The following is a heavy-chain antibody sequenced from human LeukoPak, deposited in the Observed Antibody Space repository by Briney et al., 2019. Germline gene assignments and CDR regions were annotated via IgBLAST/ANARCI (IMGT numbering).Heavy chain of an antibody. CDR2: IYYSGST. D-gene: IGHD6-13*01. Sequence: SETLSLTCTVSGGSISSGDYYWSWIRQPPGKGLEWIGYIYYSGSTYYNPSLKSRVTISVDTSKNQFSLKLSSVTAADTAAYYCARVSPYSSSWNRDYWGQGTLVTVSS. J-gene: IGHJ4*02. V-gene: IGHV4-30-4*01. CDR3: ARVSPYSSSWNRDY. CDR1: GGSISSGDYY.